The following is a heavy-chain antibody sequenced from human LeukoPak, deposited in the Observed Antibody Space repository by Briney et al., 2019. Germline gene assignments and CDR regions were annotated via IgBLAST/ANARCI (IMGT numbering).Heavy chain of an antibody. Sequence: SGGSLRLSCAASGFTFSSYAIHWVRQAPGKGLEWVAFISYDGTDRYYADSVKGRFTFSRDNSKNTLYLQMNSVRPEDTAVYYCAREYLGRFDYWGQGALVTVSS. D-gene: IGHD1-1*01. J-gene: IGHJ4*02. CDR3: AREYLGRFDY. CDR1: GFTFSSYA. CDR2: ISYDGTDR. V-gene: IGHV3-30*04.